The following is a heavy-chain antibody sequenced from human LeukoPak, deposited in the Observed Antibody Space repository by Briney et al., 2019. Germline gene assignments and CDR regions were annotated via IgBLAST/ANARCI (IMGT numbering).Heavy chain of an antibody. D-gene: IGHD6-19*01. CDR3: AKDRDSSGWYPDY. CDR1: GFTFSSYG. J-gene: IGHJ4*02. V-gene: IGHV3-30*18. Sequence: PGGSLRLSCAASGFTFSSYGMHWVRQAPGKGLEWVAVISYDGSNKYYADSVKGRFTISRDNSKNTLYLQMNSLRAEDTAVYYCAKDRDSSGWYPDYWGQGTLVTVSS. CDR2: ISYDGSNK.